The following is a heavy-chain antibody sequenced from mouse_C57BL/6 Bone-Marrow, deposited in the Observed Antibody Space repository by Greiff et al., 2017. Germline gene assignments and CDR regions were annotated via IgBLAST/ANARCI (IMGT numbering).Heavy chain of an antibody. CDR2: IDPSDSYT. J-gene: IGHJ2*01. Sequence: QVQLQQPGAELVMPGASVKLSCKASGYTFTSYWMHWVKQRPGQGLEWIGEIDPSDSYTNDNQKFKGKSTVTVDKASSTSYMQLSSLTSEDSAVYYGARTGFDYWGQGTTLTVSS. V-gene: IGHV1-69*01. CDR1: GYTFTSYW. CDR3: ARTGFDY. D-gene: IGHD4-1*01.